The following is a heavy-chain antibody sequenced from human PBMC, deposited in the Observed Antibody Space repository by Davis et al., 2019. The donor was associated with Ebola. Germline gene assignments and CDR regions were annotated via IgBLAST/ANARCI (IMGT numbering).Heavy chain of an antibody. CDR3: ARDGAFSGFREYYYGMDV. D-gene: IGHD3-10*01. J-gene: IGHJ6*02. CDR1: GGTFSSYA. Sequence: ASVQVSCKASGGTFSSYAISWVRQAPGQGLEWMGWISAYNGNTNYAQKLQGRVTMTTDTSTSTAYMELRSLRSDDTAVYYCARDGAFSGFREYYYGMDVWGQGTTVTVSS. V-gene: IGHV1-18*01. CDR2: ISAYNGNT.